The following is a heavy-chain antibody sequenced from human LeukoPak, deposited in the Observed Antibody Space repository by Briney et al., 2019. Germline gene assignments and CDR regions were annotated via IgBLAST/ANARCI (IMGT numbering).Heavy chain of an antibody. CDR1: GYTFTSYG. CDR2: ISAYNGNT. Sequence: GASVKVSCKASGYTFTSYGISWVRQAPGQGLEWMGWISAYNGNTNYVQKLQGRVTMTTDTSTSTAYMELRSLRSDDTAVYYCARVPPVGQQLVTDYWGQGTLVTVSS. J-gene: IGHJ4*02. V-gene: IGHV1-18*01. D-gene: IGHD6-13*01. CDR3: ARVPPVGQQLVTDY.